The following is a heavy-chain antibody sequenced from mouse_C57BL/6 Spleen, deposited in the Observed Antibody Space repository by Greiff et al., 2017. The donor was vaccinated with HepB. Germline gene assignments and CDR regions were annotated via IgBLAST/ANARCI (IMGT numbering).Heavy chain of an antibody. D-gene: IGHD3-2*02. CDR3: ARWAQAPGFDY. V-gene: IGHV1-18*01. J-gene: IGHJ2*01. Sequence: EVQLQQSGPELVKPGASVKIPCKASGYTFTDYNMDWVKQSHGKSLEWIGDINPNNGGTIYNQKFKGKATLTVDKSSSTAYMELRSLASEDTAVYDCARWAQAPGFDYWGQGTTLTVSS. CDR1: GYTFTDYN. CDR2: INPNNGGT.